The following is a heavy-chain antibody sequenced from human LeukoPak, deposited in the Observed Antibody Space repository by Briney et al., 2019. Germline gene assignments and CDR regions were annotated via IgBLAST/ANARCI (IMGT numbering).Heavy chain of an antibody. D-gene: IGHD5-18*01. Sequence: GGSLRLSCVASGFTFSSYSMNWVRQAPGKGLEWVSSISSSSSYIYYADSVKGRFTISRDNAKNSLYLQMNSLRAEDTAVYYCARGTWIQLQYYFDYWGQGTLVTVSS. CDR2: ISSSSSYI. J-gene: IGHJ4*02. V-gene: IGHV3-21*01. CDR1: GFTFSSYS. CDR3: ARGTWIQLQYYFDY.